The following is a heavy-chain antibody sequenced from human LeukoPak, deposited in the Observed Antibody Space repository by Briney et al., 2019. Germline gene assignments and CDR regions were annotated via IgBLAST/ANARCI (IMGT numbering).Heavy chain of an antibody. V-gene: IGHV4-34*01. Sequence: SETLSLTCVVYGGSFSDYYWGWIRQPPGKGLEWIGSIYYSGSTYYNPSLKSRVTISVDTSKNQFSLKLSSVTAADTAVYYCARVSYYYDSSGYWYYFDYWGQGTLVTVSS. CDR1: GGSFSDYY. J-gene: IGHJ4*02. CDR2: IYYSGST. CDR3: ARVSYYYDSSGYWYYFDY. D-gene: IGHD3-22*01.